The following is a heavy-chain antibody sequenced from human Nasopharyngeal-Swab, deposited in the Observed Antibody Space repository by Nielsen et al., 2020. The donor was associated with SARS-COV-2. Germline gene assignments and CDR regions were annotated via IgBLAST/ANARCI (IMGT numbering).Heavy chain of an antibody. D-gene: IGHD3-3*01. J-gene: IGHJ6*02. V-gene: IGHV4-39*01. Sequence: SETLSLTCTVSGGSISSSSYYWGWIRQPPGKGLEWIGSIYYSGSTYYNPSLKSRVTISVDTSKNQFSLKLSSVTAADTAVYYCARHLRILYDFWSGYYLPGGMDVWGQGTTGTASS. CDR1: GGSISSSSYY. CDR3: ARHLRILYDFWSGYYLPGGMDV. CDR2: IYYSGST.